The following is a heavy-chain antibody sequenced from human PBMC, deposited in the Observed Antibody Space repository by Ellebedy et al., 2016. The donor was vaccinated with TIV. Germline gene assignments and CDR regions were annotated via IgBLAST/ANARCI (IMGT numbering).Heavy chain of an antibody. D-gene: IGHD4-17*01. CDR3: AKEDYGDYRYWYFDL. CDR1: GFTFSSYA. CDR2: ISGSGGST. V-gene: IGHV3-23*01. Sequence: GGSLRLXXAASGFTFSSYAMSWVRQAPGKGLEWVSAISGSGGSTYYADSVKGRFTISRDNSKNTLYLQMNGLRAEDTAVYYCAKEDYGDYRYWYFDLWGRGTLVTVSS. J-gene: IGHJ2*01.